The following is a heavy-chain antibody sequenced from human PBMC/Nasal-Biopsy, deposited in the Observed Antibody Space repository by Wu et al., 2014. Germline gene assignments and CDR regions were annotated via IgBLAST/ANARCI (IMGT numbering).Heavy chain of an antibody. Sequence: TLSLTCTVSGGSIDSSAFYWGWIRQSPGGGLEWIASIYYSGSTYYNPSLRGRVTISLDTSKNQFSLNLRSVTAADTAVYYCAALDSVDFNFWGWTPGTNQHYYGIDVWGHGTTVTVSS. V-gene: IGHV4-39*01. D-gene: IGHD3-16*01. CDR3: AALDSVDFNFWGWTPGTNQHYYGIDV. CDR2: IYYSGST. CDR1: GGSIDSSAFY. J-gene: IGHJ6*02.